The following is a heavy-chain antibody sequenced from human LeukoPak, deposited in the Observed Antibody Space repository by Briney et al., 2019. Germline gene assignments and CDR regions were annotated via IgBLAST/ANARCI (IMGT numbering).Heavy chain of an antibody. CDR1: GGSINSYY. CDR2: IHSSGIT. CDR3: ARRIWP. Sequence: PSETLSLTCTVSGGSINSYYWNWIRQPPGKGLEWIGYIHSSGITSYNPSLKSRVTISLDTSKNQFSLKLSSVTAADTAVYYCARRIWPWGQGTLVTVSS. V-gene: IGHV4-59*01. J-gene: IGHJ5*02.